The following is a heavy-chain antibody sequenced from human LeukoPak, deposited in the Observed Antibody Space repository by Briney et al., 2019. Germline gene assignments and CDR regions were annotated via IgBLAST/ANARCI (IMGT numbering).Heavy chain of an antibody. Sequence: SETLSLTCTVSGGSVSSGSYYWNWIRQPPGKGLEWIGYIYYSGSTNYNPSLKSRVTISVDTSKSQFSLKLSSVTAADTAVYYCARGDYYGSGVDYWGQGTLVTVSS. CDR2: IYYSGST. V-gene: IGHV4-61*01. D-gene: IGHD3-10*01. J-gene: IGHJ4*02. CDR1: GGSVSSGSYY. CDR3: ARGDYYGSGVDY.